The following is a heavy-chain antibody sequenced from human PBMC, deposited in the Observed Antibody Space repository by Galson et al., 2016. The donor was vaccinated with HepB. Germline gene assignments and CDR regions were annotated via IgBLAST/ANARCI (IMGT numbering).Heavy chain of an antibody. CDR2: DSMDRRRK. D-gene: IGHD2/OR15-2a*01. J-gene: IGHJ4*02. CDR3: ARRHEYCPPVGCSVDD. V-gene: IGHV3-30*03. Sequence: SLRLSCAASGFSFSSYSMHWVRQAPGKGLEWVAADSMDRRRKFYADSVKGRFTISRDNSNSMLFLQMSSLRADDTAVYYCARRHEYCPPVGCSVDDWGQGTLVSVSS. CDR1: GFSFSSYS.